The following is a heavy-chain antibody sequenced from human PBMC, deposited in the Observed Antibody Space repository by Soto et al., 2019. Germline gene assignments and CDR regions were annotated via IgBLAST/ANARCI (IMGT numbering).Heavy chain of an antibody. CDR2: IYHSGST. CDR1: GGSISSGGYS. D-gene: IGHD1-1*01. CDR3: ARDQLEGNWFDP. J-gene: IGHJ5*02. V-gene: IGHV4-30-2*01. Sequence: QLQLQDSGSGLVRPSQTLSLTCAVSGGSISSGGYSWNWIRQPPGKGLEWIGYIYHSGSTLYNPSLKSRVTISVDKSKNQFSLKLSSVTAADTAVYYCARDQLEGNWFDPWGLGTLVTVSS.